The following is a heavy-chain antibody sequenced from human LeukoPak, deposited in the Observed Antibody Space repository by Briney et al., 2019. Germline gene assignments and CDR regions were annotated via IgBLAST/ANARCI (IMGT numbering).Heavy chain of an antibody. J-gene: IGHJ6*03. D-gene: IGHD5-18*01. CDR3: ARDLGYSYDYYYMDV. CDR1: GYTFTGYY. V-gene: IGHV1-2*02. CDR2: INPSSGGT. Sequence: ASVKVSCKASGYTFTGYYMHWVRQAPGQGLEWMGWINPSSGGTNYAQKFQGRVTMTRDTSISTAYMELSRLRSDDTAVYYCARDLGYSYDYYYMDVWGKGTTVTVSS.